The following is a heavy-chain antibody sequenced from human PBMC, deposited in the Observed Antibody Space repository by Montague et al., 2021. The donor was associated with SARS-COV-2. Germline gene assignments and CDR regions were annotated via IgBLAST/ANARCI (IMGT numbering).Heavy chain of an antibody. CDR1: SGSLSGYY. CDR3: ARGTAYDHVYY. V-gene: IGHV4-59*12. CDR2: INHNGAT. D-gene: IGHD2-8*02. J-gene: IGHJ4*02. Sequence: SETLSLTCTASSGSLSGYYWNWIRQPPGKGLEWIGFINHNGATKYNPSLKSRLIMSLDTSKNQFSLTLNSVTAADTAVYYCARGTAYDHVYYWGQGAPVTVAS.